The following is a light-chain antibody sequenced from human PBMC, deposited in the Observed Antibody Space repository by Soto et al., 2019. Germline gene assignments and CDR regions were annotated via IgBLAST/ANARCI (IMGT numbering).Light chain of an antibody. V-gene: IGLV1-40*01. CDR3: CAYAGSNTLV. CDR2: RNV. Sequence: QSVLTQPPSVSGAPGQRVTISCTGSSSNIGAGYDVHWYQQLPGTAPKLLIYRNVNRPSGVPDRFSGSKSGASASLAITGLQAEDEADYYCCAYAGSNTLVFGGGTQLTVL. J-gene: IGLJ2*01. CDR1: SSNIGAGYD.